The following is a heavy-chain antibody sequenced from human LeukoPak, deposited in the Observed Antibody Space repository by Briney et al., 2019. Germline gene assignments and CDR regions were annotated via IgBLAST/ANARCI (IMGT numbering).Heavy chain of an antibody. CDR2: ISYDGSNK. CDR3: ARDFSYCGGDYYGGGDY. Sequence: GGSLRLSCAASGFTFSSYAMHWVRQAPGKGLEWVAVISYDGSNKYYADSVKGRFTISRDNSKNTLYLQMNSLRAEDTAVYYCARDFSYCGGDYYGGGDYWGQGTLVTVSS. CDR1: GFTFSSYA. J-gene: IGHJ4*02. D-gene: IGHD2-21*02. V-gene: IGHV3-30-3*01.